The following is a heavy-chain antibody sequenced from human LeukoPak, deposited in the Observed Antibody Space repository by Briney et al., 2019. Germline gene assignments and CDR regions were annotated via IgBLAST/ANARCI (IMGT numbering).Heavy chain of an antibody. J-gene: IGHJ4*02. V-gene: IGHV4-38-2*01. D-gene: IGHD3-10*02. Sequence: SETLSLTCAVSCYSISRGYYWGWIRQPPGKGLEWIGNIYHSGSTYYNPSLKSRVTISADTSKNQFSLKLSSVTAADTAVYYCARQGPRFGEYYFDYWGQGTLVTVSS. CDR3: ARQGPRFGEYYFDY. CDR1: CYSISRGYY. CDR2: IYHSGST.